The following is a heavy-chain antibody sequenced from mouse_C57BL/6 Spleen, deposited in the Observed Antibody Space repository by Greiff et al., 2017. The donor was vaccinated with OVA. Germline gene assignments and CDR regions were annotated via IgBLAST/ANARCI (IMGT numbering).Heavy chain of an antibody. CDR1: GSTFTEFT. D-gene: IGHD1-1*01. J-gene: IGHJ3*01. CDR3: ARHEDSAYYGSSYPAWFAY. Sequence: VQLQQSGAELVKPGASVKLSCKASGSTFTEFTIHWVKQRSGQGLGWIGWFYPGSGSIKYNEKFKDKATLTADKSSSTVYMELSRLTSEDSAVYFCARHEDSAYYGSSYPAWFAYWGQGTLVTVSA. CDR2: FYPGSGSI. V-gene: IGHV1-62-2*01.